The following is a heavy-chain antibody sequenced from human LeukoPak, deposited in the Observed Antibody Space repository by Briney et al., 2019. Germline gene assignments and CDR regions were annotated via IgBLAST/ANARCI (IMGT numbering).Heavy chain of an antibody. CDR1: GGSISSYY. CDR2: IYYSGST. J-gene: IGHJ4*02. V-gene: IGHV4-59*01. CDR3: ARWFGESYFDY. Sequence: SETLSLTCTVSGGSISSYYWSWIRQPPGKGLEWIGYIYYSGSTNYNPSLKSRVTISVDTSKNQFSLKLSSVTAADTAVYYCARWFGESYFDYWGQGTLVTVSS. D-gene: IGHD3-10*01.